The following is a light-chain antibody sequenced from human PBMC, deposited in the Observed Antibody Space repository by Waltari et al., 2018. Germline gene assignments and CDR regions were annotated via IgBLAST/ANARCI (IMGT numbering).Light chain of an antibody. CDR1: QGISSY. CDR3: QHLNSYPPT. V-gene: IGKV1-9*01. J-gene: IGKJ3*01. CDR2: EAS. Sequence: DIQLTQSPSFLSASVGDRVTITCRASQGISSYSDWYQQKPGKAPNLLISEASTLQSGVQSRFSGTGSETEFTLTISSLQPEDFATYFCQHLNSYPPTFGPGTIVDIK.